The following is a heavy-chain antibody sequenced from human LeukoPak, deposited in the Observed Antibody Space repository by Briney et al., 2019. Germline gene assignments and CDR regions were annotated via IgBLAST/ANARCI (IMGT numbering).Heavy chain of an antibody. D-gene: IGHD1-26*01. V-gene: IGHV3-23*01. CDR2: TSTSGGSA. CDR3: ARYSGSYYYPPAWDL. J-gene: IGHJ4*02. Sequence: GGSLRLSCAASGFTFSNNAMSWVRQAPGKGLEWVSATSTSGGSAYYADSVKGRFTISRDNSKNTLYLQVDSLRADDTAVYYCARYSGSYYYPPAWDLWGQGTLVTVSS. CDR1: GFTFSNNA.